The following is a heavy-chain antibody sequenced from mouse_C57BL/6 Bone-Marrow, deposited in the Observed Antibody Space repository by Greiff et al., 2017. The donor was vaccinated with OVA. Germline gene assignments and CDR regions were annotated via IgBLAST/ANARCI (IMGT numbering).Heavy chain of an antibody. Sequence: DVKLVESGGGLVKPGGSLKLSSAASGFTFSDYGMHWVRQAPEKGLEWVAYISSGSSTIYYADTVKGRFTISRDNAKNTLFLQMTSLRSEDTAMYYCARDYKDYWGQGTTLTVSS. V-gene: IGHV5-17*01. J-gene: IGHJ2*01. CDR1: GFTFSDYG. CDR2: ISSGSSTI. CDR3: ARDYKDY. D-gene: IGHD2-12*01.